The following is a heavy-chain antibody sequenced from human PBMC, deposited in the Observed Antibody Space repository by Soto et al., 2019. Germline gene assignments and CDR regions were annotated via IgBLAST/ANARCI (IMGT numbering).Heavy chain of an antibody. V-gene: IGHV3-21*01. J-gene: IGHJ5*02. CDR1: GFTFSSNS. CDR3: VRDRGSGWYDH. Sequence: EVLLVESGGGLVKPGGSLRLSCAASGFTFSSNSMNWVRQAPGKGLEWVSSISSSSSYIYYADSVKGRFTISRDNAKNSLYLQMNSLRAEDMAVYYCVRDRGSGWYDHWGQGTLVTVSS. D-gene: IGHD6-19*01. CDR2: ISSSSSYI.